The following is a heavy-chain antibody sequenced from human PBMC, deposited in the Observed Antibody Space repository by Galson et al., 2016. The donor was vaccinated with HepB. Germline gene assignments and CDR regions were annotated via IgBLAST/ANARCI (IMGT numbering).Heavy chain of an antibody. J-gene: IGHJ4*02. Sequence: SLRLSCAASGFTFSNYGMHRVRQAPGKGLEWVAADSMDGRRKFYEDSVKGRVTISRDNSNSMLFLQMSRLRSDDTAVDYCARRHEDCHPVGCSVDYWGQGTLVSVSA. CDR1: GFTFSNYG. D-gene: IGHD3-10*02. V-gene: IGHV3-30*03. CDR3: ARRHEDCHPVGCSVDY. CDR2: DSMDGRRK.